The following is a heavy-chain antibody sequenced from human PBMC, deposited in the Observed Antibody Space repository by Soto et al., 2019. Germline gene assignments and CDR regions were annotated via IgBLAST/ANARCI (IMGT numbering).Heavy chain of an antibody. CDR2: ISSSSSTI. CDR1: GFTFSNYS. V-gene: IGHV3-48*02. Sequence: GGSLRLSCAASGFTFSNYSMNWVRQAPGKGLEWVSYISSSSSTIYYADSVKGRFTIPRDNAKNSLYLQMNSLRDEDTAVYYCARDRGSSWYNWFDPWGQGTLVTVSS. J-gene: IGHJ5*02. CDR3: ARDRGSSWYNWFDP. D-gene: IGHD6-13*01.